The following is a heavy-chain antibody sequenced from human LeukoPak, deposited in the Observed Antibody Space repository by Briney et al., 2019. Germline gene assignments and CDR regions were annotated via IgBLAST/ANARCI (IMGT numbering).Heavy chain of an antibody. Sequence: GGSLRLSCVASGFTFSKTWMSWVRHVPGKGLEWVAIIKQDVREKYYADSVKGRFTISRDNGNNSVYLQMNSLRAEDTAVYYCASGFCGGSCLPNWFYSCGQGTLVAVSS. V-gene: IGHV3-7*01. D-gene: IGHD2-21*01. J-gene: IGHJ5*01. CDR1: GFTFSKTW. CDR2: IKQDVREK. CDR3: ASGFCGGSCLPNWFYS.